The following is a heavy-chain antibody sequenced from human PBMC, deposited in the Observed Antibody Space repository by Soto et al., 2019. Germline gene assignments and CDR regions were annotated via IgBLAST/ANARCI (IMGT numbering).Heavy chain of an antibody. J-gene: IGHJ6*02. CDR2: ISYDGSNK. V-gene: IGHV3-30*03. D-gene: IGHD2-2*01. Sequence: GGSLRLSCAASGFTFSSYGMHWVRQAPVKGLEWVAVISYDGSNKYYADSVKGRFTISRDNSKNTLYLQMNSLRAEDAAVYYCAVGYCSSTSCYAPRLYYYGMDVWGQGT. CDR3: AVGYCSSTSCYAPRLYYYGMDV. CDR1: GFTFSSYG.